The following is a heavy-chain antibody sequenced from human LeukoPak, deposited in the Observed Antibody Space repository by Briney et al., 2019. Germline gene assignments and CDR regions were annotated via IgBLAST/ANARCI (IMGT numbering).Heavy chain of an antibody. V-gene: IGHV4-59*01. J-gene: IGHJ5*02. CDR2: IYYSGST. D-gene: IGHD5-18*01. Sequence: SETLSLTCTVSGGSISSYYWSWIRQPPGKGLEWIGYIYYSGSTNHNPSLKSRVTISVDTSKNQFSLKLSSVTAADTAVYYCASGGDTAMVLDPWGQGTLVTVSS. CDR3: ASGGDTAMVLDP. CDR1: GGSISSYY.